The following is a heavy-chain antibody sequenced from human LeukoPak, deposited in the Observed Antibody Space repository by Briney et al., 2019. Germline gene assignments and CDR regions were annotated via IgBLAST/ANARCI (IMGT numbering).Heavy chain of an antibody. CDR1: GFTFSNAW. Sequence: GGSLRLSCAASGFTFSNAWMSWVRQAPGKGLEWVGRVKSKTDGGTTDYAAPVKGRFTISRDDSKNTLYLQMNSLKTEDTAVYYCTTDSSGYYEGYFAYWGQGTLVTVSS. V-gene: IGHV3-15*01. CDR2: VKSKTDGGTT. CDR3: TTDSSGYYEGYFAY. D-gene: IGHD3-22*01. J-gene: IGHJ4*02.